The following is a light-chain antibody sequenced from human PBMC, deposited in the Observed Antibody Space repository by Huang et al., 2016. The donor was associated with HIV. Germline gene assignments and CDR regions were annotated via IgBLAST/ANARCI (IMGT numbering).Light chain of an antibody. J-gene: IGKJ2*01. Sequence: EIVMTQSPATLSVSPGERATLSCRASQSVNSNLAWYKQRPGQAPRLLIYGASTRATAIPARFSGSGSGTEFTLTISSLQSEDFATYYCQHYNNWPRYTFGQGTKVEIK. CDR1: QSVNSN. CDR3: QHYNNWPRYT. V-gene: IGKV3-15*01. CDR2: GAS.